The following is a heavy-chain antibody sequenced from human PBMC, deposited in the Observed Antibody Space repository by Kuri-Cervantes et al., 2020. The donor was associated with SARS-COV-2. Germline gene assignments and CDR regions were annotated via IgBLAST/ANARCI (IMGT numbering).Heavy chain of an antibody. Sequence: ASVKVSCKASGYTFTGYYMHWVRQAPGQGLEWMGWISAYNSNTNYAQKLQGRVTMTTDTSTSTAYMELRSLRSDDTAVYYCARDEAARPYYFDYWGQGTLVTVSS. J-gene: IGHJ4*02. D-gene: IGHD6-13*01. CDR1: GYTFTGYY. CDR3: ARDEAARPYYFDY. CDR2: ISAYNSNT. V-gene: IGHV1-18*04.